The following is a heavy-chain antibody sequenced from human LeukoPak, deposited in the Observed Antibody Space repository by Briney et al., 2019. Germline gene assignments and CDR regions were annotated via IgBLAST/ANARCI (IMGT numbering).Heavy chain of an antibody. J-gene: IGHJ4*02. CDR2: ISGSGGST. CDR1: RLIFSSYA. CDR3: AKVVGSSPGGFYFDY. D-gene: IGHD6-6*01. V-gene: IGHV3-23*01. Sequence: GGSLRLSCAASRLIFSSYAMSWVRQAPGKGLEWVSAISGSGGSTYYADSVKGRFTISRDNAKNSLYLQMNSLRAEDTAVYYCAKVVGSSPGGFYFDYWGQGTLVTVSS.